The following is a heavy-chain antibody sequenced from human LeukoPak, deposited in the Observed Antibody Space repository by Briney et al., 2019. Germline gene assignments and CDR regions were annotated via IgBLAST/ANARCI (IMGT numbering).Heavy chain of an antibody. V-gene: IGHV4-39*07. CDR2: IYYSGST. D-gene: IGHD3-22*01. J-gene: IGHJ5*02. Sequence: SETLSLTCTVSGGSTSSSTYYWGWIRQPPGKGLEWIGSIYYSGSTYYNPSLKSRVTISVDTSKNQFSLKLSSVTAADTAVYYCARDTLLYYYDSTGYAPYNWFDPWGQGTLVTVSS. CDR1: GGSTSSSTYY. CDR3: ARDTLLYYYDSTGYAPYNWFDP.